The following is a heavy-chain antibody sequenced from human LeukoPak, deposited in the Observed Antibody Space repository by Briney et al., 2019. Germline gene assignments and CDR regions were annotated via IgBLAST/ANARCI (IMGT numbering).Heavy chain of an antibody. CDR2: IYSGGST. J-gene: IGHJ5*02. Sequence: PGGSLRLSCAASGFTVSSNYMSWVRQAPGKGLERVSVIYSGGSTYYADSVKGRFTISRDNSKNTLYLQMNSLRAEDTAVYYCAVTDYGETWWFDPWGQGTLVTVSS. CDR1: GFTVSSNY. CDR3: AVTDYGETWWFDP. V-gene: IGHV3-66*01. D-gene: IGHD4-17*01.